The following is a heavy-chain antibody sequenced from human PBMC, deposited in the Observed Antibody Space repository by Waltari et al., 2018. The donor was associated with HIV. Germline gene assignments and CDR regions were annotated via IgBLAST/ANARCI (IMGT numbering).Heavy chain of an antibody. CDR2: ITWDGRGT. Sequence: EHLVESGGAVVQPGGSLNLSCSVSGFVFAVYTRHWVGQLPGKGLEWVSLITWDGRGTSYADSVKGRFTISRDKTRMSLYLQMNSLRREDTALYYCAKDMGDCRTSSCYGGMDVWGQGTTVTVSS. J-gene: IGHJ6*02. CDR3: AKDMGDCRTSSCYGGMDV. D-gene: IGHD2-2*01. V-gene: IGHV3-43*01. CDR1: GFVFAVYT.